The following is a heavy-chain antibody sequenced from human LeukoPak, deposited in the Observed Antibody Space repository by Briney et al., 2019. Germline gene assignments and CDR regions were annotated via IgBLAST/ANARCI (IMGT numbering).Heavy chain of an antibody. D-gene: IGHD4-23*01. CDR3: ARGSRGNSYVDDWFDP. Sequence: PSETLSLTCTVSGGSISSSSYYWGWIRQPPGKGLEWIGSIYYSGSTYYNPSLKSRVTISVDTSKNQFSLKVRSVTAADTAVYYCARGSRGNSYVDDWFDPWGPGTLVTVS. J-gene: IGHJ5*02. CDR1: GGSISSSSYY. V-gene: IGHV4-39*07. CDR2: IYYSGST.